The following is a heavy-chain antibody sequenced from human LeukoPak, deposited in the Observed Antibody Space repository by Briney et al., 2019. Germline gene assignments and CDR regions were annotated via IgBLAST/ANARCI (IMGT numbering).Heavy chain of an antibody. J-gene: IGHJ4*02. CDR2: ISAYNGNT. V-gene: IGHV1-18*01. CDR1: GYTFTSYG. CDR3: ARDPGGWYYSDYYFDY. D-gene: IGHD6-19*01. Sequence: ASVKVSCKASGYTFTSYGTSWVRQAPGQGLEWMGWISAYNGNTNYAQKLQGRVTMTTDTSTSTAYMELRSLRSDDTAVYYCARDPGGWYYSDYYFDYWGQGTLVTVSS.